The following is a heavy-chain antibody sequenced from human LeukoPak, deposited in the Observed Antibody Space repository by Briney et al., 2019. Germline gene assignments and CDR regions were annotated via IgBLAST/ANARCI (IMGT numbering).Heavy chain of an antibody. Sequence: ASVKVSCKASGYTFTSYGISWVRQAPGQGLEWMGWISAYNGNTNYAQKLQGRVTMTTDTSTSTAYMELRSLRSDDTAVYYCARDGDYYGSGSHWPKFDYWGQGTLVTVSS. CDR3: ARDGDYYGSGSHWPKFDY. V-gene: IGHV1-18*01. CDR2: ISAYNGNT. J-gene: IGHJ4*02. CDR1: GYTFTSYG. D-gene: IGHD3-10*01.